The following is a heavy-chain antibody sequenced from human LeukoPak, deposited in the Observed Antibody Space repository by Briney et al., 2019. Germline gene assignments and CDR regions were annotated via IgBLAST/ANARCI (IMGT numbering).Heavy chain of an antibody. CDR2: IYYSGST. CDR1: GGSISDYY. V-gene: IGHV4-59*01. D-gene: IGHD5-24*01. CDR3: ARREAYNSWGGPVWYSDL. J-gene: IGHJ2*01. Sequence: SETLSLTCTVSGGSISDYYWNWIRQPPGKGLEWIGYIYYSGSTNYNPSLKSRVTISVDTSKNQFSLKLSSVTAADTAVYYCARREAYNSWGGPVWYSDLWGRGTQVTVSS.